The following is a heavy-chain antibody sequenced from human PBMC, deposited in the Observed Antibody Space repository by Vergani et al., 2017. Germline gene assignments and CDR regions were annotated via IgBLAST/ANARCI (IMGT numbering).Heavy chain of an antibody. J-gene: IGHJ6*03. D-gene: IGHD2-2*01. CDR1: GGSISSSSYY. V-gene: IGHV4-61*02. Sequence: QVQLQESGPGLVKPSQTLSLTCTVSGGSISSSSYYWSWIRQPAGKGLEWIGRIYTSGSTNYNPSLKSRVTMSVDTSKNQFSLKLSSVTAADTAVYYCARGVNLMVVPAASQPINYYYYMDVWGKGTTVTVSS. CDR3: ARGVNLMVVPAASQPINYYYYMDV. CDR2: IYTSGST.